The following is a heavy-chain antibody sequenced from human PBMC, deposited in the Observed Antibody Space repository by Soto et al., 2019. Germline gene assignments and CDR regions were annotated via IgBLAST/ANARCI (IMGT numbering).Heavy chain of an antibody. CDR3: ARMELRYSSGWDFDF. CDR2: ISSSSSYT. J-gene: IGHJ4*02. CDR1: GFTFSDYY. V-gene: IGHV3-11*06. D-gene: IGHD6-19*01. Sequence: GGSLRLSCAASGFTFSDYYMSWIRQAPEKGLEWVSYISSSSSYTNYADSVKGRFTISRDNAKNSLYLQMNSLSAEDTAVYYCARMELRYSSGWDFDFWGQGTLVTVSS.